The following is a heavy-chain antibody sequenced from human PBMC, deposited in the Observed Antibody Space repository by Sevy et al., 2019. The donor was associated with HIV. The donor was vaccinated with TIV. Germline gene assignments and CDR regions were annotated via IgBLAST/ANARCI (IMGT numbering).Heavy chain of an antibody. D-gene: IGHD2-21*02. J-gene: IGHJ4*02. CDR3: ARGGGYCGGDCYSIDY. V-gene: IGHV3-33*08. Sequence: GSLRLSCAASGFTFSSYVMHWVRQAPGKGLEWVALIWYDGSIKYYADSVKGRFTISRDNSKDTLFLQMNSLTPEDTAVSYCARGGGYCGGDCYSIDYWGQGALVTVSS. CDR2: IWYDGSIK. CDR1: GFTFSSYV.